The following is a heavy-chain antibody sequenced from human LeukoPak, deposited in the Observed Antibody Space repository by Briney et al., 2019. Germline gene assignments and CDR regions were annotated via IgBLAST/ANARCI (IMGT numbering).Heavy chain of an antibody. D-gene: IGHD2-15*01. CDR1: GFTFSSYA. CDR3: AKDNWVRVVVVDAGPFDY. V-gene: IGHV3-23*01. CDR2: ISGSGGST. J-gene: IGHJ4*02. Sequence: GGSLRLSCAASGFTFSSYAMSWVRQAPGKGLEWVSAISGSGGSTYYADSVKGRFTISRDNSKNTLYLQTNSLRAEDTAVYYCAKDNWVRVVVVDAGPFDYWGQGTLVTVSS.